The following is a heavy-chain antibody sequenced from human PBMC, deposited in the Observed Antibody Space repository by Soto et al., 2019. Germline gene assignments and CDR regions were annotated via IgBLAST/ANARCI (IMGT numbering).Heavy chain of an antibody. CDR2: ISQSGSVK. CDR3: GIDFRMYGEYFDY. J-gene: IGHJ4*02. CDR1: GFRFSDWY. Sequence: QVQLVESGGALVKPGGSLRVSCVASGFRFSDWYMGWIRQAPGKGLEWVSSISQSGSVKKYADSVKGRFTISKDSTKKSLYQQIVGLTAEDTAVYYCGIDFRMYGEYFDYWGQGTVVTVSS. D-gene: IGHD4-17*01. V-gene: IGHV3-11*01.